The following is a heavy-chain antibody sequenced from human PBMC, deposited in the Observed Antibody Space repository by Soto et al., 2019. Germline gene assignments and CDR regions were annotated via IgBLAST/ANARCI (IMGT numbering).Heavy chain of an antibody. D-gene: IGHD3-3*01. Sequence: SETPSPPFPVSCDSLSTKNYSWGRDPPTPGKGVEWIGTIYSSENTYYNPSLLSRVTISVDTSKNQFSLKLSSVTAADTAVYYCARHVVTIFGVVITDNWFDPWGQGTLVTVSS. CDR2: IYSSENT. V-gene: IGHV4-39*01. J-gene: IGHJ5*02. CDR1: CDSLSTKNYS. CDR3: ARHVVTIFGVVITDNWFDP.